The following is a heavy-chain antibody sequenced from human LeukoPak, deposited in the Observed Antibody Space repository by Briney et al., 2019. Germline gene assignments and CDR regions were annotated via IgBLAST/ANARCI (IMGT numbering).Heavy chain of an antibody. CDR3: AKIFHTDGYYLGEHLFDA. J-gene: IGHJ5*02. D-gene: IGHD3-22*01. CDR2: ISGSGGST. Sequence: QPGGSLRLSCEASGFTFRSHWMSWVRQAPGKGPEWLSAISGSGGSTTDADSVKGRFTTSRDNSKSTLYLQMNSLRAEDTAIYYCAKIFHTDGYYLGEHLFDAWGQGTLVTVSS. CDR1: GFTFRSHW. V-gene: IGHV3-23*01.